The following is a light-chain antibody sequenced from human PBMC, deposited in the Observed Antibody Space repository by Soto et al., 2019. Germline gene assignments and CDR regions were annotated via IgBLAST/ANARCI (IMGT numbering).Light chain of an antibody. J-gene: IGKJ2*01. CDR1: QHVSSN. Sequence: EIVMTQSPATLSVSPGGSATLSCRASQHVSSNFAWYRQKPGQAPTLLIYRASTRATGIPARFSGSGSGTEFTLTISSPQSEDFAVDYCQQYNNWPYTFGQGTKLEIK. CDR3: QQYNNWPYT. V-gene: IGKV3-15*01. CDR2: RAS.